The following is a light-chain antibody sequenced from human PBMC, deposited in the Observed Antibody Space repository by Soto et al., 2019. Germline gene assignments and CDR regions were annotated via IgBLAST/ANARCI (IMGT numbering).Light chain of an antibody. Sequence: DIQMPQSPSTLSASVGDRVTITCRASESISSWLAWYQQKPGKAPKLLIYHAYSLESGVPSRFSGSESGTEFTLTINSLQPDEFATYYCQQYNSYPWTFGKGTKVDIK. CDR2: HAY. V-gene: IGKV1-5*01. CDR3: QQYNSYPWT. J-gene: IGKJ1*01. CDR1: ESISSW.